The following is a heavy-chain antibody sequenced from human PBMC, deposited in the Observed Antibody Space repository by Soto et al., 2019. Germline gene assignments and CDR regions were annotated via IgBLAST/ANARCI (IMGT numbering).Heavy chain of an antibody. J-gene: IGHJ4*02. CDR2: ISGSGTST. Sequence: EVQLLESGGGLVQPGGSLRLSCAASGFTFSSYAMSWVRQAPGKGLKSISSISGSGTSTYYADSVKGRFTISRDNSKNTMYLQMNSLRAEDTALYFCAKEKTPDYGDYVDYWGQGTLVTVSS. CDR3: AKEKTPDYGDYVDY. CDR1: GFTFSSYA. V-gene: IGHV3-23*01. D-gene: IGHD4-17*01.